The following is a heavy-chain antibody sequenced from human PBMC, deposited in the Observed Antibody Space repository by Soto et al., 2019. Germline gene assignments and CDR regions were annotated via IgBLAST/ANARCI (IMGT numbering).Heavy chain of an antibody. D-gene: IGHD3-10*01. CDR1: GFTFSSYA. V-gene: IGHV3-23*01. Sequence: PGGSLRLSCAASGFTFSSYAMSWVRQAPGKGLEWVSAISGSGGSTYYADSVKGRFTISRDNSKNTLYLQMNSLRAEDTAVYYCAKSTLYGSGSYSYYYYGMDVWGQGTTVTVSS. CDR3: AKSTLYGSGSYSYYYYGMDV. CDR2: ISGSGGST. J-gene: IGHJ6*02.